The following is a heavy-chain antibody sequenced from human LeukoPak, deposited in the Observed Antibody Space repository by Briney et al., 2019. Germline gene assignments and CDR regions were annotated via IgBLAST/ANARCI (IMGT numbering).Heavy chain of an antibody. V-gene: IGHV3-7*01. Sequence: PGGSLRLSCAASGFTFSTYWMNWVRQAPGKGLEWVANIKPDGSEKYFVDSVRGRFTIPRDNAKNSLYLQMNSLRAEDTAVYYCLRSGGYWGQGTPVTVSS. J-gene: IGHJ4*02. CDR3: LRSGGY. CDR2: IKPDGSEK. D-gene: IGHD1-26*01. CDR1: GFTFSTYW.